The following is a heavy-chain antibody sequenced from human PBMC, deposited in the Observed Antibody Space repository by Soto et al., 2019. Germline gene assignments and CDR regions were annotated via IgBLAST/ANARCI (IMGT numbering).Heavy chain of an antibody. CDR1: GYTLSAYA. CDR3: ARADVRGYGGYDLRIGDY. J-gene: IGHJ4*02. V-gene: IGHV1-3*01. CDR2: INAGNGKA. D-gene: IGHD5-12*01. Sequence: QVHLVQSGAEVKKPGASVKVSCKASGYTLSAYAVHWVRQAPGHRLEWMGWINAGNGKAKYSQKFQGRLTITRDTSASTAYMELSSLRSEDTAVYYCARADVRGYGGYDLRIGDYWGQGTLVTVSP.